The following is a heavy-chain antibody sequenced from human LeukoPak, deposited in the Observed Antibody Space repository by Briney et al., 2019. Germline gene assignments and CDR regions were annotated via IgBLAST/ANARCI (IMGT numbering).Heavy chain of an antibody. V-gene: IGHV4-59*12. Sequence: SETLSLTCTVSGGSISSYYWSWIRQPPGKGLEWIGYIYYSGSTNYNPSLKSRVTISVDTSKNQFSLKLNSVTAADTAVYYCARVRITMIVPEYFDFWGQGTLVTVSS. D-gene: IGHD3-22*01. CDR3: ARVRITMIVPEYFDF. J-gene: IGHJ4*02. CDR1: GGSISSYY. CDR2: IYYSGST.